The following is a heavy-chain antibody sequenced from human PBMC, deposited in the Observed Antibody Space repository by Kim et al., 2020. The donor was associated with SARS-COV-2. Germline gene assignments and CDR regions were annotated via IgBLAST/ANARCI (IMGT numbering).Heavy chain of an antibody. D-gene: IGHD6-13*01. Sequence: SETLSLTCTISGGSISSSTYSWNWFRQPPGDELEWIEGIDPSGTTYYNPSLKSRVTLSVETSRNQFSLKLSSVTAADTAVFYCTRHLSGSSWFDYWGQG. CDR1: GGSISSSTYS. J-gene: IGHJ4*02. CDR2: IDPSGTT. V-gene: IGHV4-39*01. CDR3: TRHLSGSSWFDY.